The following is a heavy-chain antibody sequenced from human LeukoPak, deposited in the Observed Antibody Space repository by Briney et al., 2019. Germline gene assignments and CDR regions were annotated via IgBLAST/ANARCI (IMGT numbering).Heavy chain of an antibody. Sequence: PSETLSLTCTVSGVSISSYYWSWLRQPAGKGLEWIGRIYTSGSTNYNPSLKSRVTMSVDTSKNQFSLKLNSVTAADTAVYYCARDYDVLTAYPPTQLFDRWGQGTLVTVSS. CDR2: IYTSGST. D-gene: IGHD3-9*01. CDR3: ARDYDVLTAYPPTQLFDR. J-gene: IGHJ5*02. CDR1: GVSISSYY. V-gene: IGHV4-4*07.